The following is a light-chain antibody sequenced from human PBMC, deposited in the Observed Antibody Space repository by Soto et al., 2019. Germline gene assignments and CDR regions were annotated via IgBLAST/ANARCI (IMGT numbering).Light chain of an antibody. CDR3: QQYNTYSIT. CDR2: KAS. Sequence: DIQMTQSPSTLSASVGDRVTITCRASQSIRSWLAWYRQKPGKAPKLLMYKASSLQSGVPSRFSGSGSGTEFTLTISGLQPDDFATYYCQQYNTYSITFGQGTRLDIK. J-gene: IGKJ5*01. V-gene: IGKV1-5*03. CDR1: QSIRSW.